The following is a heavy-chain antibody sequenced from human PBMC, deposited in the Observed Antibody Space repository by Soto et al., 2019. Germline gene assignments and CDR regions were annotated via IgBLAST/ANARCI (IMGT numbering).Heavy chain of an antibody. CDR2: IWYDGSNK. V-gene: IGHV3-33*01. D-gene: IGHD6-13*01. J-gene: IGHJ4*02. Sequence: QVQLVESGGGVVQPGRSLGLSYAASGFTFSSYGMHWVRQAPGKGLEWVAVIWYDGSNKYYADSVKGRFTISRDNSKNTLYLQMNSLRAEDTAVYYCARWGIAAGDYWGQGTLVTVSS. CDR3: ARWGIAAGDY. CDR1: GFTFSSYG.